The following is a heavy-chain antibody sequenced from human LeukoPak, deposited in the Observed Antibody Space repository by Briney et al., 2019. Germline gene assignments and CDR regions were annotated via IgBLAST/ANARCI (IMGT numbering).Heavy chain of an antibody. D-gene: IGHD3-10*01. Sequence: PGGSLRLSCAASGFTFSTYTMAWVRQAPGGGLEWVSGISGDGYSTYYADSVKGRFAISRDNSESTLYLQMNSLRAEDTAVYYCAKDFGRNLGGPGYWGRGTRVTVSS. V-gene: IGHV3-23*01. CDR2: ISGDGYST. CDR3: AKDFGRNLGGPGY. CDR1: GFTFSTYT. J-gene: IGHJ4*02.